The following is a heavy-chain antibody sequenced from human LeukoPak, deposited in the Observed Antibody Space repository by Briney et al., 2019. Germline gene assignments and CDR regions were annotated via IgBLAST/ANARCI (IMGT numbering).Heavy chain of an antibody. D-gene: IGHD3-3*01. Sequence: GASVKVSCKASGYTFTGYYMNWVRQAPGQGLGWMGWINPNSGGTNYAQKFQGRVTMTRDTSISTAYMELSRLRSDDTAVYYCARVLTIFGVVSWFDPWGQGTLVTVSS. V-gene: IGHV1-2*02. CDR3: ARVLTIFGVVSWFDP. CDR1: GYTFTGYY. CDR2: INPNSGGT. J-gene: IGHJ5*02.